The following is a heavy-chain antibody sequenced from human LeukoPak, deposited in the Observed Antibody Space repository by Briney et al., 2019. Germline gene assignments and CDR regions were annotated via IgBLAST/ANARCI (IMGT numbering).Heavy chain of an antibody. Sequence: ASVKVSCKASGYTFTSYGISWVRQAPGQGLEWMGWINPNSGGTNYAQKFQGWVTMTRDTSISTAYMELSRLRSDDTAVYYCAREWGYDSSGYYYYYGMDVWGQGTTVTASS. J-gene: IGHJ6*02. V-gene: IGHV1-2*04. CDR2: INPNSGGT. D-gene: IGHD3-22*01. CDR3: AREWGYDSSGYYYYYGMDV. CDR1: GYTFTSYG.